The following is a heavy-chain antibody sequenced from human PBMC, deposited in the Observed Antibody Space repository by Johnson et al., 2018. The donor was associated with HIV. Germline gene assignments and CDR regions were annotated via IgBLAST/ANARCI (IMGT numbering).Heavy chain of an antibody. CDR2: ISYDGSNK. CDR3: AASPEDLRSFDI. D-gene: IGHD2-15*01. V-gene: IGHV3-30*14. CDR1: GFTFSSYA. J-gene: IGHJ3*02. Sequence: QVQLVESGGGVVQPGRSLRLSCAASGFTFSSYAMHWVRQAPGKGLEWVAVISYDGSNKYYADSVKGRFTISRDNSKNTLYLQMNSLRAEDTALYYCAASPEDLRSFDIWGQGTMVTVSS.